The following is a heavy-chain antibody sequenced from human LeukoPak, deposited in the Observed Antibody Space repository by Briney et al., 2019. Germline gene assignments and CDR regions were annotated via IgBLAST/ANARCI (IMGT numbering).Heavy chain of an antibody. J-gene: IGHJ6*03. D-gene: IGHD2-15*01. CDR3: AKNGDRGAFCSGGTCYPYYYYYMDV. Sequence: PGGSLRLSCAASGFTFSSNGMSWVRQAPGKGLEWVSAISGTGDRTFYANSVQGRFTISRDNSKNTLFLQINSLRAEDTAVYYCAKNGDRGAFCSGGTCYPYYYYYMDVWGKGTTVTISS. CDR1: GFTFSSNG. V-gene: IGHV3-23*01. CDR2: ISGTGDRT.